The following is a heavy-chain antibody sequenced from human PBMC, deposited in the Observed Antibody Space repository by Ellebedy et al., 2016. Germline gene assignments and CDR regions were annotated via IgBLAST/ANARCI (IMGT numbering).Heavy chain of an antibody. Sequence: SETLSLXXTVSGGSISSSSYYWGWIRQPPGKGLEWIGSIYYSGSTYYNPSLKSRVTISVDTSKNQFSLKLSSVTAADTAVYYCARINHSGSYSAYYYYGMDVWGQGTTVTVSS. CDR1: GGSISSSSYY. CDR2: IYYSGST. D-gene: IGHD1-26*01. CDR3: ARINHSGSYSAYYYYGMDV. V-gene: IGHV4-39*07. J-gene: IGHJ6*02.